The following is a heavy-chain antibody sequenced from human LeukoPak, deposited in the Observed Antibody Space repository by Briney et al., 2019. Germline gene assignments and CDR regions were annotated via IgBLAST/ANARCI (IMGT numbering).Heavy chain of an antibody. CDR3: ARGGVGATTYVWFDP. D-gene: IGHD1-26*01. CDR1: GDTFTNYY. V-gene: IGHV1-46*01. Sequence: ASVKVSCKVSGDTFTNYYIHWVRQAPGQGLECMGIINPSGGSRSYAQKFPCRGTLPRDMSTSTGYMELSSLRPEDTAVDYCARGGVGATTYVWFDPWGQGTLVTVSS. J-gene: IGHJ5*02. CDR2: INPSGGSR.